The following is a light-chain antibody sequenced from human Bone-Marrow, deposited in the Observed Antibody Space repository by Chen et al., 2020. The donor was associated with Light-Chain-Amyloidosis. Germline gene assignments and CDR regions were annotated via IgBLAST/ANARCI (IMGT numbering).Light chain of an antibody. CDR2: LGS. V-gene: IGKV2-28*01. Sequence: DIVMTQSPLSLPVTPGEPASISCRSSQSLLHSNGYNYLDLYLQKPGQSPQLLIYLGSNRTSGVPDRFSGSGSCTDFTLKISRVEAEDVGVYYCMQALQTPAFGQGTKLEIK. CDR1: QSLLHSNGYNY. CDR3: MQALQTPA. J-gene: IGKJ2*01.